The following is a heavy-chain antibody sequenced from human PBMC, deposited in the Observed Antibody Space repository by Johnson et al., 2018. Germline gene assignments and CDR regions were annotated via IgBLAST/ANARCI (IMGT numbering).Heavy chain of an antibody. CDR3: LRDMDV. Sequence: VQLVQSGGGLVQPGRSLRLSCAASGFTFDDYAMHWVRQAPGKGLEWVSGISWNSGTIGYADSVKGRFTISRDNAKNSLYLQMNSLRVGDTAVYYCLRDMDVWGQGTTVTVSS. CDR1: GFTFDDYA. J-gene: IGHJ6*02. V-gene: IGHV3-9*01. CDR2: ISWNSGTI. D-gene: IGHD3-10*01.